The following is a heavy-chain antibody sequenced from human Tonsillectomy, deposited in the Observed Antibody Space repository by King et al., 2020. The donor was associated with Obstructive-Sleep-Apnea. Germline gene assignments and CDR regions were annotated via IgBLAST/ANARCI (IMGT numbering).Heavy chain of an antibody. V-gene: IGHV3-7*01. CDR2: IKQDGTEK. Sequence: VQLVESGGGLVQPGGSLRLSCAASGFTFSSYWMSWVRQAPGKGLEWVANIKQDGTEKYYVDSVKGRFTISRDNAKNSLYLQMNSLRAEDTAVYYCATSPGIAAAGRNYYYTMDVWGQGTTVTVSS. CDR1: GFTFSSYW. J-gene: IGHJ6*02. D-gene: IGHD6-13*01. CDR3: ATSPGIAAAGRNYYYTMDV.